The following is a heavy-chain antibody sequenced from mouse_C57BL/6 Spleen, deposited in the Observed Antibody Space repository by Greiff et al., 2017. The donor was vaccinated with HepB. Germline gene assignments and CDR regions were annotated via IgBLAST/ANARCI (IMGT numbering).Heavy chain of an antibody. J-gene: IGHJ2*01. D-gene: IGHD1-1*01. Sequence: QLQQSGAELVRPGASVTLSCKASGYTFTDYEMHWVKQTPVHGLEWIGAIDPETGGTAYNQKFKGKAILTADKSSSTAYMELRSLTSEDSAVYYCKDYGSRDFDYWGQGTTLTVSS. V-gene: IGHV1-15*01. CDR3: KDYGSRDFDY. CDR2: IDPETGGT. CDR1: GYTFTDYE.